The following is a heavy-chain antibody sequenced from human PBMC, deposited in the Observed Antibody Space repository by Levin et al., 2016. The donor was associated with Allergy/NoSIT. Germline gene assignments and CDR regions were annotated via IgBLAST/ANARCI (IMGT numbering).Heavy chain of an antibody. V-gene: IGHV4-34*01. CDR2: ANHRGNT. J-gene: IGHJ4*02. D-gene: IGHD7-27*01. Sequence: SETLSLTCAVNPGSFGSFTGNYWSWVRQSPGRGLEWIGEANHRGNTNYNPSLKSRVIILADSSKNQFSLNLTSVTAADTAVYYCARGSWGNIDSWGQGTLVTVSS. CDR1: PGSFGSFTGNY. CDR3: ARGSWGNIDS.